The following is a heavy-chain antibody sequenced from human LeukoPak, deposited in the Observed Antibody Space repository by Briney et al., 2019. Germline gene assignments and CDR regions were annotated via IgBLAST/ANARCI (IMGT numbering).Heavy chain of an antibody. D-gene: IGHD1-26*01. Sequence: SETLSLTCTVSGGSISSGGYYWGWIRQPPGKGLEWIGYIYYSGSTNYNPSLKSRVTISVDTSKNQFSLKLSSVTAADTAVYYCARSRMRWELHFDYWGQGTLVTVSS. J-gene: IGHJ4*02. CDR2: IYYSGST. V-gene: IGHV4-61*08. CDR1: GGSISSGGYY. CDR3: ARSRMRWELHFDY.